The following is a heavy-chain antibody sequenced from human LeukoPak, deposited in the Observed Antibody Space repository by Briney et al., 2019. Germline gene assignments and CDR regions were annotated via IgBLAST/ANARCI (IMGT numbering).Heavy chain of an antibody. J-gene: IGHJ4*02. Sequence: SETLSLTCTVSGGSISSYYWSWVRQPPGKGMEWIGYIYYSGSTNYNPSLKSRVTISVDTSKNQFSLKLSSVTAADMAVYYCARRFGSHFDYWGQGTLVTVSS. CDR3: ARRFGSHFDY. CDR2: IYYSGST. CDR1: GGSISSYY. V-gene: IGHV4-59*08. D-gene: IGHD1-26*01.